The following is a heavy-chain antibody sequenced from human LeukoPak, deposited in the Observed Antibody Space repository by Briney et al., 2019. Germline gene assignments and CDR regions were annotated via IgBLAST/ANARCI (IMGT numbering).Heavy chain of an antibody. V-gene: IGHV3-30-3*01. CDR2: ISYDGTNK. CDR1: GFTFSTYA. J-gene: IGHJ4*02. CDR3: ARGNLVAIDS. Sequence: GGSLRLSCAASGFTFSTYAMHWVRQAPGKGLEWVTFISYDGTNKYYADSMKGRFITSRDNSQNTLYLQMNSLRTEDTAVYYCARGNLVAIDSWGQGILVTVSS.